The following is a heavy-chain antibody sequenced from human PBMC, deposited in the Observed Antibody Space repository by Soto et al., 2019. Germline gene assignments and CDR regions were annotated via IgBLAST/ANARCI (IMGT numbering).Heavy chain of an antibody. J-gene: IGHJ4*02. V-gene: IGHV1-18*01. D-gene: IGHD3-9*01. Sequence: GASVNVSCKASGYTFTSYGISWVRQAPGQGLEWMGWISAYNGNTNYAQKLQGRVTMTTDTSTSTAYMELRSLRSDDTAVYYCARSNTYYDILTGYEFDYWGRGTLVTVSS. CDR2: ISAYNGNT. CDR3: ARSNTYYDILTGYEFDY. CDR1: GYTFTSYG.